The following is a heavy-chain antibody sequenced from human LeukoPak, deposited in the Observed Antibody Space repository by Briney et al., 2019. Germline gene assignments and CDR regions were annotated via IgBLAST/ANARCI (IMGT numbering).Heavy chain of an antibody. J-gene: IGHJ6*03. D-gene: IGHD6-13*01. CDR1: GFTFSRYS. CDR2: ISISGSYI. V-gene: IGHV3-21*04. CDR3: AKDYSSSWYGHYYYYYMDV. Sequence: GGSLRLSCAASGFTFSRYSMNWVRQAPGKGLEWVSSISISGSYIYYADSVKGRFTISRDNSKNSLYLQMNSLRAEDTALYYCAKDYSSSWYGHYYYYYMDVWGKGTTVTVSS.